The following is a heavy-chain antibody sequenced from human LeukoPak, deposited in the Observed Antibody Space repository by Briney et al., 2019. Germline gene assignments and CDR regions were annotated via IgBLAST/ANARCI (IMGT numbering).Heavy chain of an antibody. V-gene: IGHV4-4*07. D-gene: IGHD1-26*01. J-gene: IGHJ6*03. CDR3: ARGIVGATRYYYYYTDV. CDR1: GGSISSYY. CDR2: IYTSGST. Sequence: SETLSLTCTVSGGSISSYYWSWIRQPAGKGLEWIGRIYTSGSTNYNPSLKSRVTMSVDTSKNQFSLKLSSVTAADTAVYYCARGIVGATRYYYYYTDVWGKGTTVTISS.